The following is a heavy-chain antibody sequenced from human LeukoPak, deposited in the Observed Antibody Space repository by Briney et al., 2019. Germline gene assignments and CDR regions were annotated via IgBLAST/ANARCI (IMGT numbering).Heavy chain of an antibody. CDR3: AREDVVGASAPDY. CDR1: GYTLTELS. Sequence: ASVKVSCKVSGYTLTELSMRWVRQAPGEGLEWMGGFDPEDGETVYAQKFQGRVTITRDTSISTAYMELSRLRADDTAVYYCAREDVVGASAPDYWGQGTLVTVSS. CDR2: FDPEDGET. J-gene: IGHJ4*02. V-gene: IGHV1-24*01. D-gene: IGHD1-26*01.